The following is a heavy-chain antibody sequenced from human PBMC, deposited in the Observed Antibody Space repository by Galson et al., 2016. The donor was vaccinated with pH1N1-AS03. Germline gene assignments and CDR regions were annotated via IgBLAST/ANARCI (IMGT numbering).Heavy chain of an antibody. CDR3: AKERNRIIDS. CDR1: GFTFHDYT. D-gene: IGHD2-15*01. Sequence: SLRLSCAASGFTFHDYTMHWVRQVPGKGLEWVSLLSWDGVTTFYADSVKGRFAISRDNSQNSLYLQMNSLRIEDTAFYYCAKERNRIIDSWGQGTLVTVSS. V-gene: IGHV3-43*01. J-gene: IGHJ4*02. CDR2: LSWDGVTT.